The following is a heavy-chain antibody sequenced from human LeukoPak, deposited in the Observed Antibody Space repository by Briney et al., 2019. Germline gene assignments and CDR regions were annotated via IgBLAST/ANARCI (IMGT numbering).Heavy chain of an antibody. Sequence: ASVKVSCKASGYTFTGYYIHWVRQAPGQGLEWRGWINPNSGDTSHAQRFQDRVTMTRDMSTSTAYMDLSMLTSDETALYYCARQGESSLNFDYWGQGTLFTVSS. V-gene: IGHV1-2*02. CDR1: GYTFTGYY. CDR3: ARQGESSLNFDY. D-gene: IGHD6-13*01. J-gene: IGHJ4*02. CDR2: INPNSGDT.